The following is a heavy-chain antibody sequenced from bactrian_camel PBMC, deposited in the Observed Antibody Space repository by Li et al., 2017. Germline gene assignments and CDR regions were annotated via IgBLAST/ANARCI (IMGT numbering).Heavy chain of an antibody. CDR3: AARNSWCGSGNEALGLTGYPY. D-gene: IGHD2*01. CDR2: IDRYGAT. CDR1: GYNYNAEC. Sequence: VQLVESGGGSVQAGGSLRLSCAASGYNYNAECMGWFRQAPGKPREGVAVIDRYGATTYADAVKGRFTASKDSTKYTLYLQMNSLKPEDSAMYYCAARNSWCGSGNEALGLTGYPYWGQGTQVTVS. V-gene: IGHV3S53*01. J-gene: IGHJ4*01.